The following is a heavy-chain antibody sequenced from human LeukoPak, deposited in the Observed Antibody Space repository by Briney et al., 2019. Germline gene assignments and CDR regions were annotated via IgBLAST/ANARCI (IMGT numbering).Heavy chain of an antibody. CDR3: ARSYSGDPRRAFDI. D-gene: IGHD1-26*01. CDR1: GGSISSWSYY. J-gene: IGHJ4*02. CDR2: IFYSGNT. Sequence: KSSETLSLTCSVSGGSISSWSYYWGWIRQPPWKGLEWIGTIFYSGNTYYNPSLKSRVTISVDTSKNQFSLKLSSVTAADTAVFYCARSYSGDPRRAFDIWGQGTLVTVSS. V-gene: IGHV4-39*01.